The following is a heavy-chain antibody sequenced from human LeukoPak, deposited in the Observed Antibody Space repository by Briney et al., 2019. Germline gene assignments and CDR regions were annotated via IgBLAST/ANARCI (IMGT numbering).Heavy chain of an antibody. J-gene: IGHJ4*02. V-gene: IGHV1-2*02. CDR1: GYTFTGYY. CDR2: INPNSGGT. D-gene: IGHD1-26*01. Sequence: ASVKVSCTASGYTFTGYYMHWVRQAPGQGLEWMGWINPNSGGTNYAQKFQGRVTMTRDTSISAAYMELSRLRSDDTAVYYCARVESWELLTDCWGQGTLVTVSS. CDR3: ARVESWELLTDC.